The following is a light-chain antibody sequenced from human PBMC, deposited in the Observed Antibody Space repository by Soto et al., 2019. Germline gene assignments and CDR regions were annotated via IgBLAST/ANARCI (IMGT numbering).Light chain of an antibody. CDR1: QTVNRNY. CDR3: QAYIDSRT. Sequence: EIVLTQSPGILALSLGDGATLSCRASQTVNRNYLAWYLQKPGQPPRLLIYGVSNRAPGVPDRFSGGGSGTDFTLTIARLEADDFGTYYCQAYIDSRTFGQGTRVEVK. J-gene: IGKJ1*01. CDR2: GVS. V-gene: IGKV3-20*01.